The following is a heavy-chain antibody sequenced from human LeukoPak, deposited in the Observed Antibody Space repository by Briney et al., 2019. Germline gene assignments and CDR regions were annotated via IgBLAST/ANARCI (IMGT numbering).Heavy chain of an antibody. CDR3: AKGNYYYYMDV. V-gene: IGHV3-23*01. CDR1: GFTFSTYA. CDR2: ISGGGDST. J-gene: IGHJ6*03. Sequence: GGSLTLSCAASGFTFSTYAMTWVRQAPGKGLEWVSAISGGGDSTYYADSVKGRFTISRDYSKNTLYLQMNSLRVEDTAVYYCAKGNYYYYMDVRGNGTTVTVSS.